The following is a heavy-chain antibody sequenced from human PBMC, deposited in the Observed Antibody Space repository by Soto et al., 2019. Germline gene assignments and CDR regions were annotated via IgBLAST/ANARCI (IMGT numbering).Heavy chain of an antibody. CDR2: VSGSGDST. Sequence: ELQVLESGGSLVQPGGSLRLTCAASGFTLSEYGTSWVRQAPGKGLEWVSFVSGSGDSTYYTDSVKGRFTISRDSSKNTVCLQMNSLRAEDTAVYYCATSNYGERDWGQGTLVTVSS. CDR1: GFTLSEYG. J-gene: IGHJ4*02. D-gene: IGHD3-10*01. V-gene: IGHV3-23*01. CDR3: ATSNYGERD.